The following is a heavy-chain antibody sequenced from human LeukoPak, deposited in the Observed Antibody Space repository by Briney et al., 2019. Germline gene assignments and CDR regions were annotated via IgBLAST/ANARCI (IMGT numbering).Heavy chain of an antibody. CDR2: IYYSGST. D-gene: IGHD1-14*01. J-gene: IGHJ6*03. CDR1: GGSISSGDYY. V-gene: IGHV4-30-4*08. Sequence: SQTLSLTCTVSGGSISSGDYYWSWIRQPPGKGLEWIGYIYYSGSTYYNPSLKSRVTMSVDTSKNQFSLKLSSVTAADTAVYYCARDRGYYYYMDVWGKGTTVTVSS. CDR3: ARDRGYYYYMDV.